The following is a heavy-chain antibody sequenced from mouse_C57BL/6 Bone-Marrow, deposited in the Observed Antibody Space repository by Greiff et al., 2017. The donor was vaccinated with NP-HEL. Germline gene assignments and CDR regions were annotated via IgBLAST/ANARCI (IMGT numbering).Heavy chain of an antibody. Sequence: EVKLEESGPGLVKPSQSLSLTCSVTGYSITSGYYWNWIRQFPGNKLEWMGYISYDGSNNYNPSLKNRISITRDTSKNQFCLKLNSVTTEDTATYYCARGGYSYFDVWGTGATVTVSS. V-gene: IGHV3-6*01. CDR2: ISYDGSN. CDR1: GYSITSGYY. CDR3: ARGGYSYFDV. J-gene: IGHJ1*03. D-gene: IGHD2-3*01.